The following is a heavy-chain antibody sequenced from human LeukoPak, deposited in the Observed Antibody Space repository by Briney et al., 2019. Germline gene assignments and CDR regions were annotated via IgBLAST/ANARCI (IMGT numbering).Heavy chain of an antibody. CDR3: AELGITMIGGV. CDR2: ISSSGSTI. CDR1: GFTFSSYE. D-gene: IGHD3-10*02. V-gene: IGHV3-48*03. Sequence: PGGPLSLSCAASGFTFSSYEMNGARQAPGRGRKWVSYISSSGSTIYYADSVKGRFTIPRDNAKNSLYLQMNSLRAEDTAVYYCAELGITMIGGVWGKGTTVTISS. J-gene: IGHJ6*04.